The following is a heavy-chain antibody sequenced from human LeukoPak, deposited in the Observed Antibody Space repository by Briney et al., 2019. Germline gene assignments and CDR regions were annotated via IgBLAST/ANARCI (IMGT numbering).Heavy chain of an antibody. J-gene: IGHJ6*03. Sequence: ASVKVSCKASGYTFNSYGISWVRQAPGQGLEWMGWSSAHNGNTNYEEKVQGRVTMTTDTSTSTAYMELRSLRSDDTAVYYCARDKGTVATYYYYYMDVWGKGTTVTVSS. D-gene: IGHD6-19*01. CDR1: GYTFNSYG. CDR2: SSAHNGNT. V-gene: IGHV1-18*01. CDR3: ARDKGTVATYYYYYMDV.